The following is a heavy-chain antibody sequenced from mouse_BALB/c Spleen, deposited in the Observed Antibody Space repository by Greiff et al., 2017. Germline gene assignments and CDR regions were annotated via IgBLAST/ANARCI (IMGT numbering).Heavy chain of an antibody. CDR2: ISSGGSYT. J-gene: IGHJ3*01. CDR3: ARDYDGYYGFAY. D-gene: IGHD2-3*01. V-gene: IGHV5-9-4*01. Sequence: DVKLVESGGGLVKPGGSLKLSCAASGFTFSSYAMSWVRQSPEKRLEWVAEISSGGSYTYYPDTVTGRFTISRDNAKNTLYLEMSSLRSEDTAMYYCARDYDGYYGFAYWGQGTLVTVSA. CDR1: GFTFSSYA.